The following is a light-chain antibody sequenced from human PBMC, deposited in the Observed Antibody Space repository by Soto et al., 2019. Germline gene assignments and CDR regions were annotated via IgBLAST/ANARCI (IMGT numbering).Light chain of an antibody. J-gene: IGLJ1*01. CDR1: NIDSRT. V-gene: IGLV3-21*02. Sequence: SYELTQPPSVSVAPGQTATISCGENNIDSRTVHWYQQKPGRAPLLVVYDNSFRPSGIPNRFSGSNSGNTATLTISRVEAGDEADYYCQVWDNVDDHIYVFGTGTKATVL. CDR3: QVWDNVDDHIYV. CDR2: DNS.